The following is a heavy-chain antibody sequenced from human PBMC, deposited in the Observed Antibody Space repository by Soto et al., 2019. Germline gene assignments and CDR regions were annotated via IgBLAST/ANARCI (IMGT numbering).Heavy chain of an antibody. CDR3: ARAARLLTNWFDP. CDR2: IYYSGST. V-gene: IGHV4-59*01. CDR1: GGSISSYY. J-gene: IGHJ5*02. D-gene: IGHD2-15*01. Sequence: SETLSLTCTVPGGSISSYYWSWIRQPPGKGLEWIGYIYYSGSTNYNPSLKSRVTISVDTSKNQFSLKLSSVTAADTAVYYCARAARLLTNWFDPWGQGTLVTVSS.